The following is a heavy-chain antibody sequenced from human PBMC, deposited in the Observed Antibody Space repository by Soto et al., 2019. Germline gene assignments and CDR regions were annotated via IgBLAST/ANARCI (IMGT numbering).Heavy chain of an antibody. D-gene: IGHD6-13*01. CDR3: TKHRKYSNSWYYLDY. CDR2: IGGSGGNT. Sequence: GSLRLSCAASGFTFSDYAMSWVRQAPGKGLEWVSGIGGSGGNTYYADSVKGRFTISRDNSKNTLYLLMNSLRAEDAAVYYCTKHRKYSNSWYYLDYWGQGTLVTVSS. J-gene: IGHJ4*02. CDR1: GFTFSDYA. V-gene: IGHV3-23*01.